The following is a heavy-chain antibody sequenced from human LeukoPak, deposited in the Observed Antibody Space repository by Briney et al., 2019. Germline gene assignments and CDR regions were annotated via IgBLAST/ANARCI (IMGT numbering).Heavy chain of an antibody. J-gene: IGHJ4*02. CDR2: ISYDGSNK. V-gene: IGHV3-30-3*01. Sequence: GGSLRLSCAASGFTFSSYAMHWVRQAPGKGLEWVAVISYDGSNKYYADSVKGRFTISRDNSKNTLYLQMNSLRAEDTAVYYCARGGLRITMIVVVSPLFDYWGQGTLVTVSS. CDR3: ARGGLRITMIVVVSPLFDY. D-gene: IGHD3-22*01. CDR1: GFTFSSYA.